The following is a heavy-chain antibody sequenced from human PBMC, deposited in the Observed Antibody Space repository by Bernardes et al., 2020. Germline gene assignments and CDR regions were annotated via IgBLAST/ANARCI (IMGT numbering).Heavy chain of an antibody. V-gene: IGHV4-39*01. CDR2: VYYSGSN. CDR3: ARQGDFWSGYNMEFDY. J-gene: IGHJ4*02. D-gene: IGHD3-3*01. CDR1: GDSISGSTYY. Sequence: SEPLSLTCIVSGDSISGSTYYWDWLRQPPGKGLEWIGSVYYSGSNYYNPSLKSRVTISVDTSKNQFSLKLSSVTAADTAVYYCARQGDFWSGYNMEFDYWGQGTLVTVSS.